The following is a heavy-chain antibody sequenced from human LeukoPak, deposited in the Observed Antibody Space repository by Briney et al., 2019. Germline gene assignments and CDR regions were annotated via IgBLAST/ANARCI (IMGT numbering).Heavy chain of an antibody. V-gene: IGHV1-18*01. Sequence: GASVKVSCKASGYTFTSYGISWVRQAPGQGLEWMGWISAYNGNTNYAQKLQGRVTMTTDTSTSTAYMELRSLRSDDTAVYYCERDSSRYDLTYFDYWGQGTLVTVSS. CDR3: ERDSSRYDLTYFDY. D-gene: IGHD1-1*01. CDR2: ISAYNGNT. J-gene: IGHJ4*02. CDR1: GYTFTSYG.